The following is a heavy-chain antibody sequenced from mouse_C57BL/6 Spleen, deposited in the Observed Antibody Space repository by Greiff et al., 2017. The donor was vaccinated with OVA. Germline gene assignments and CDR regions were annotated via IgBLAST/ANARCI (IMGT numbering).Heavy chain of an antibody. D-gene: IGHD2-5*01. J-gene: IGHJ4*01. CDR2: IHPNSGST. Sequence: QVQLQQPGAELVKPGASVKLSCKASGYTFTSYWMHWVKQRPGQGLEWIGMIHPNSGSTNYNEKFKSKATLTVDKSSSTAYMQLSSLTSEDSAVYDCARDCYSNYDAMDYWGQGTSVTVSS. V-gene: IGHV1-64*01. CDR1: GYTFTSYW. CDR3: ARDCYSNYDAMDY.